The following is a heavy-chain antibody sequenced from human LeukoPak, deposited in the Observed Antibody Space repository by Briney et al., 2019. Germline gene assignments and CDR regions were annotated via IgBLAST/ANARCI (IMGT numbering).Heavy chain of an antibody. J-gene: IGHJ4*02. CDR2: ISSSSSYI. D-gene: IGHD2-2*01. V-gene: IGHV3-21*01. Sequence: PGGSLRLSCAVSGFTFSSYSMNWVRQAPGKGLEWVSSISSSSSYIYYADSVKGRFTISRDNAKNSLYLQMNSLRAEDTAVYYCASLDIPDCSSTSCPINPRDYWGQGTLVTVSS. CDR3: ASLDIPDCSSTSCPINPRDY. CDR1: GFTFSSYS.